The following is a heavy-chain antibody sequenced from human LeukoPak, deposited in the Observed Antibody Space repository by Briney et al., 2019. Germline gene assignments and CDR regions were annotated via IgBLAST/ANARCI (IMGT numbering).Heavy chain of an antibody. CDR2: ISYDGSNK. Sequence: SGGSLRLSCAASGFTFSSYATHWVRQAPGKGLEWVAVISYDGSNKYYADSVKGRFTISRDNSKNTLYLQMNSLRAEDTAVYYCAKDKGYCSGGSCLPDAFDIWGQGTMVTVSS. J-gene: IGHJ3*02. V-gene: IGHV3-30-3*01. CDR3: AKDKGYCSGGSCLPDAFDI. CDR1: GFTFSSYA. D-gene: IGHD2-15*01.